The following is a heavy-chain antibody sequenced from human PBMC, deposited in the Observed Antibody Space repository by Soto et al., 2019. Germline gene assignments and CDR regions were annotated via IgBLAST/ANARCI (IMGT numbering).Heavy chain of an antibody. J-gene: IGHJ5*02. CDR2: MNPNSGNT. D-gene: IGHD6-13*01. CDR3: ARGLRYSSSWSTGNWFDP. V-gene: IGHV1-8*01. CDR1: GYTFTSYD. Sequence: VASVKVSCKASGYTFTSYDINWVRQATGQGLEWMGWMNPNSGNTGYAQKFQGRVTMTRNTSISTAYMELSSLRSEDTAVYYCARGLRYSSSWSTGNWFDPWGQGTLVTVSS.